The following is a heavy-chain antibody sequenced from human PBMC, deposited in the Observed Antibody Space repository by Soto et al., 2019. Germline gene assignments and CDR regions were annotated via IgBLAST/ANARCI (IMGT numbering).Heavy chain of an antibody. CDR3: ASGPSSTLVRGVDAFDL. Sequence: GGSLRLSCAASGFTFSSYSMNWVRQAPGKGLEWVSSISSSSSYIYYADSVKGRFTISRDNAKDSLYLQMNSLRAEDTAVYYCASGPSSTLVRGVDAFDLWGQGTMVTVSS. CDR1: GFTFSSYS. CDR2: ISSSSSYI. D-gene: IGHD3-10*01. J-gene: IGHJ3*01. V-gene: IGHV3-21*01.